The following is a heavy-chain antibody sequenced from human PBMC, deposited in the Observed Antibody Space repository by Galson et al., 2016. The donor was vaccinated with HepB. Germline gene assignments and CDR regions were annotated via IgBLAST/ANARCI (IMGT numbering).Heavy chain of an antibody. V-gene: IGHV3-21*01. CDR3: ARGGHGGYSAYDRLDY. CDR1: GLTFSSSS. Sequence: SLRLSCAASGLTFSSSSMNWVRQAPGKGLEWVSSISSGSSFIKYADSVKGRFTISRDEAKNVLYLQMNSPRAEDTAVYYCARGGHGGYSAYDRLDYWGQGTPVTVSS. CDR2: ISSGSSFI. J-gene: IGHJ4*02. D-gene: IGHD5-12*01.